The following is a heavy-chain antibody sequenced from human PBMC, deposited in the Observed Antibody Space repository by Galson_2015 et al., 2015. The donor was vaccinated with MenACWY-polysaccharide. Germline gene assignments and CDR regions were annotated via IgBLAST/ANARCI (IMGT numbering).Heavy chain of an antibody. CDR1: GFTFSSFW. V-gene: IGHV3-30-3*01. Sequence: SLRLSCAASGFTFSSFWMSWVRQAPGKGLEWVAVISYDATNKYYAESVKGRFSISRDNSKNTMYVQMNDLRAEDTATYYCARDYCSRTSCYGLDVWGQGTTVTVSS. D-gene: IGHD2-2*01. CDR2: ISYDATNK. J-gene: IGHJ6*02. CDR3: ARDYCSRTSCYGLDV.